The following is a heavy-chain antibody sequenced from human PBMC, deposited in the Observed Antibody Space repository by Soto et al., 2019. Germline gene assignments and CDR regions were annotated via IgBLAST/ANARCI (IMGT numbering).Heavy chain of an antibody. V-gene: IGHV3-7*01. D-gene: IGHD5-12*01. CDR3: VGDPSRRVVASTFDY. CDR2: IKQDGSEK. J-gene: IGHJ4*02. CDR1: GFIFSSFW. Sequence: EVQLVESGGGLVQPGGSLRLSCAASGFIFSSFWMSWVRQAPGKGLEWVANIKQDGSEKNYVDSVKGRFTISRDNAKKSLFLQMNSLRAEDTAVYYCVGDPSRRVVASTFDYWGQGTLVTVSS.